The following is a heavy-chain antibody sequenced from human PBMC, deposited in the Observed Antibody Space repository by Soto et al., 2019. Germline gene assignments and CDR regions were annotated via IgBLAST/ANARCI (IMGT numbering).Heavy chain of an antibody. V-gene: IGHV3-74*01. CDR2: INSDESST. CDR1: GFTFRSYW. D-gene: IGHD5-18*01. CDR3: ARDGYTYGYGDMDV. Sequence: EVQLVESGGGLVQPGGSLRLSCAASGFTFRSYWMHWVRQAPGKGLVWVSRINSDESSTNYADSVKGRFTISRDNAKNTLYLQMNSLRAEDTAVYYCARDGYTYGYGDMDVWGQGTTVTVSS. J-gene: IGHJ6*02.